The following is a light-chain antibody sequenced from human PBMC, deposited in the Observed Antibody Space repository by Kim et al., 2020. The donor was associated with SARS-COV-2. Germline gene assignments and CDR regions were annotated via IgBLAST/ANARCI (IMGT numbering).Light chain of an antibody. Sequence: ASVGDRVTITCRASQDISTYLAWYQQKPEKAPKSLIYTASILQSGVPSRFSGSGSGTEFTLTISSLQPEDFATYYCQQYNYYPGTFGQGTRLEIK. J-gene: IGKJ5*01. CDR3: QQYNYYPGT. V-gene: IGKV1D-16*01. CDR1: QDISTY. CDR2: TAS.